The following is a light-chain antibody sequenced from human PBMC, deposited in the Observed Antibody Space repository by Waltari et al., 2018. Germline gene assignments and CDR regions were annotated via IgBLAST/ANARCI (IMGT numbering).Light chain of an antibody. CDR3: HQSSVLPYT. CDR1: QSIGST. J-gene: IGKJ2*01. Sequence: EIMFTQFRDFQPGAPKENVILTCRASQSIGSTLHWYQQKPDQSPKLLIKFASQSISGVPSRFSGSGSGTDFTLTISSLEAEDAATYYCHQSSVLPYTFGQGAKLEIK. CDR2: FAS. V-gene: IGKV6-21*02.